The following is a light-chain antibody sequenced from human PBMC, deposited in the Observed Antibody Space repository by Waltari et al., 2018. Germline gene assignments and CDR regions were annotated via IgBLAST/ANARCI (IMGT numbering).Light chain of an antibody. CDR3: SSYARGNAVV. CDR2: EVT. CDR1: ISDVGGYEY. Sequence: QSALTPPPSASGSPGQSVTISCTGTISDVGGYEYVSWYQHHPGKAPKLIVYEVTQRPSGVPDRFSGSKSGNTASLTVSGLQAEDEAEYYCSSYARGNAVVFGGGTRLTVL. J-gene: IGLJ2*01. V-gene: IGLV2-8*01.